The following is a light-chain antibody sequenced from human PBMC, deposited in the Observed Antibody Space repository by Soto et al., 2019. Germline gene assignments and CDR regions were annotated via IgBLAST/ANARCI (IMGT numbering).Light chain of an antibody. CDR1: QGSSSW. CDR3: QQANSLPRT. J-gene: IGKJ3*01. V-gene: IGKV1-12*01. Sequence: DIQMTQSPSSVSASVGDRVTITCRASQGSSSWLAWYQQKPGKAPKLLIYAASSLQSGVPSRFSGSGSGTDFTLTIRSLQPEDCATYYCQQANSLPRTVGPGTKVDIK. CDR2: AAS.